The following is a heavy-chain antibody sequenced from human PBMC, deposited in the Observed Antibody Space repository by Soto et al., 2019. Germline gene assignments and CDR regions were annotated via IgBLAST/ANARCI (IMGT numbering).Heavy chain of an antibody. CDR2: IVVGSGNT. V-gene: IGHV1-58*01. Sequence: ASVKVSCKASGFTFTSSAVQWVRQARGQRLEWIGWIVVGSGNTNYAQKFQERVTITRDMSTSTAYMELSSLRSEDTAVYYCAGGLEDYYDSSGYSRFDYWGQGTLVTVS. J-gene: IGHJ4*02. CDR1: GFTFTSSA. CDR3: AGGLEDYYDSSGYSRFDY. D-gene: IGHD3-22*01.